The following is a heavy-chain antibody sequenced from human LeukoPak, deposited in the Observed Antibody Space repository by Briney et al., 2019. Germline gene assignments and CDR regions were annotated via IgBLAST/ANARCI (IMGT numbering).Heavy chain of an antibody. CDR3: ARDLGGLRNCIGGDCYHAFGMDV. D-gene: IGHD2-21*02. CDR2: IYYSGST. V-gene: IGHV4-59*01. CDR1: GGSISSYY. Sequence: PSETLSLTCTVSGGSISSYYWSWIRQPPGKGLEWIGYIYYSGSTNYNPSLKSRVTISVDTSKNQFSLKLSSVTAADTAVYYCARDLGGLRNCIGGDCYHAFGMDVWGQGTTVTVSS. J-gene: IGHJ6*02.